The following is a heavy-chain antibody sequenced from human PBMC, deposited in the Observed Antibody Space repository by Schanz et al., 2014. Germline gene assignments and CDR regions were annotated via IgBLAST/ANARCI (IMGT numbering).Heavy chain of an antibody. J-gene: IGHJ4*02. CDR2: ISNTGTFI. CDR1: GFTFSDHY. V-gene: IGHV3-11*01. CDR3: VRDAYLQIRGTVFDS. D-gene: IGHD1-1*01. Sequence: QVQLVESGGGLVKPGGSLRLSCAASGFTFSDHYMAWIRQAPGKGLEWVSIISNTGTFIYYADSVRGRFVISRDNAKSSLFLQMKGLRAEDTAVYYCVRDAYLQIRGTVFDSWGPGNLVTVSS.